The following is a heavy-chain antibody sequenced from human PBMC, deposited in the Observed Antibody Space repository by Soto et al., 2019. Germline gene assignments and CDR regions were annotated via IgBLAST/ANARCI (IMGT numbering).Heavy chain of an antibody. J-gene: IGHJ4*02. CDR2: ISARGGSS. D-gene: IGHD5-12*01. Sequence: EVQLLESGGGLVQPGGSLRLACAASGFSFSSYAMVWVRQAPGKGLEWVSVISARGGSSYFADSVKGRFTISRDNSKNVLSLEMNTLRAEDTATCFCAKGSVEYSASVDHWCQGTLVLVSS. CDR3: AKGSVEYSASVDH. V-gene: IGHV3-23*01. CDR1: GFSFSSYA.